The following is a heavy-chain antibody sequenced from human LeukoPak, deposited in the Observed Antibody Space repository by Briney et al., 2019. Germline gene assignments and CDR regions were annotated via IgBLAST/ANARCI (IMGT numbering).Heavy chain of an antibody. CDR1: GFTFSTYA. D-gene: IGHD2-15*01. J-gene: IGHJ4*02. V-gene: IGHV3-23*01. CDR3: AKAAPAVVAATPTAY. CDR2: ISGSGGST. Sequence: GGSLRLSCAASGFTFSTYAMSWVRQAPGKGLEWVSAISGSGGSTYYADSVKGRLTISRDNSKNTLYLQMNSLRAEDTAVYYCAKAAPAVVAATPTAYWGQGTLVTVSS.